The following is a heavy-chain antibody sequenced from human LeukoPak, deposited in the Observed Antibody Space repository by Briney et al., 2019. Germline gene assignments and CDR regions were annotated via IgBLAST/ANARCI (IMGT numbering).Heavy chain of an antibody. J-gene: IGHJ4*02. CDR3: ARLPYYYDSSGDFDY. D-gene: IGHD3-22*01. V-gene: IGHV1-2*06. CDR2: INPNSGGT. Sequence: GASVKVSCKASGYTFTGYYMHWVRQAPGQGLEWMGRINPNSGGTNYAQKFQGRVTMTRDTSISTAYMELSRLRSDDTAVYYCARLPYYYDSSGDFDYWGQGTLATVSS. CDR1: GYTFTGYY.